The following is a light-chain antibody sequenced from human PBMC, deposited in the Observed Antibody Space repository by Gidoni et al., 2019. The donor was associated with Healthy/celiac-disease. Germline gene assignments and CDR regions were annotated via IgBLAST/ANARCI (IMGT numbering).Light chain of an antibody. CDR3: QQYGSSLFT. J-gene: IGKJ3*01. V-gene: IGKV3-20*01. Sequence: EIVLTQSPGTLSLSPGESATLSCRASHSVSSSYLAWYQQKPGQAPRLLTYGASSVSVTDFTLTISRLEPEVFAVYYCQQYGSSLFTFGPGTKVDIK. CDR1: HSVSSSY. CDR2: GAS.